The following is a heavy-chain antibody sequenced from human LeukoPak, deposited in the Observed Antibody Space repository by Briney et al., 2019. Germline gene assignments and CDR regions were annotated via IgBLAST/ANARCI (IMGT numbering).Heavy chain of an antibody. V-gene: IGHV4-59*11. CDR1: GGSISSHY. D-gene: IGHD6-13*01. CDR2: IYYSGST. CDR3: ARERTAAAGPYFDY. J-gene: IGHJ4*02. Sequence: KTSETLSLTCTVSGGSISSHYWSWIRQPPRKGLEWIGYIYYSGSTNYNPSLKSRVTISVDTSKNQFSLKLSSVTAADTAVYYCARERTAAAGPYFDYWGQGTLVTVSS.